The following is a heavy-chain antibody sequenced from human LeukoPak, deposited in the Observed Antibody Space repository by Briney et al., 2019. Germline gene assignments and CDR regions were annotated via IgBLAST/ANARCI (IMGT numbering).Heavy chain of an antibody. J-gene: IGHJ4*02. V-gene: IGHV3-7*03. D-gene: IGHD6-13*01. CDR2: INQDGSEK. CDR1: RFTFSTYW. CDR3: ATRYSSRDF. Sequence: PGGSLRLSCKASRFTFSTYWMTWVRQAPGKGLEWVANINQDGSEKYYVGSVKGRFTVSRDNAKNPMYLQMNSLRAEDTAVYYCATRYSSRDFWGQGTLVTVSS.